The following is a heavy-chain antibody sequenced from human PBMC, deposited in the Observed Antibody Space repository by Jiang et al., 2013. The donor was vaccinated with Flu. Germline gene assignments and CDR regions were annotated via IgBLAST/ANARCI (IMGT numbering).Heavy chain of an antibody. Sequence: SQTLSLTCIISGDSVSSNNAAWNWIRQSPSRGLEWLGRTYYRSKWYNDYAVSVKSRITINPDTSKNQFSLQLNSVTPEDTAVYCCARGPTYWNWYFDLWGRGTLVTVSS. CDR1: GDSVSSNNAA. J-gene: IGHJ2*01. CDR3: ARGPTYWNWYFDL. D-gene: IGHD2-15*01. V-gene: IGHV6-1*01. CDR2: TYYRSKWYN.